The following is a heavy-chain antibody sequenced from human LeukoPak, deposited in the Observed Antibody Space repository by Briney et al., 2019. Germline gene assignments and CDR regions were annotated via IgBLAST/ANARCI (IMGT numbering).Heavy chain of an antibody. CDR1: GFTFSSYE. CDR2: IRYDGSNK. D-gene: IGHD5-18*01. Sequence: PGGSLRLSCAASGFTFSSYEMNWVRQAPGKGLEWVAFIRYDGSNKYYADSVKGRFTISRDNSKNTLFLQMNSLRAEDTAVYYCAKEASRGSSFPYTPIEKPYYLDYWGQGTLVTVSS. J-gene: IGHJ4*02. V-gene: IGHV3-30*02. CDR3: AKEASRGSSFPYTPIEKPYYLDY.